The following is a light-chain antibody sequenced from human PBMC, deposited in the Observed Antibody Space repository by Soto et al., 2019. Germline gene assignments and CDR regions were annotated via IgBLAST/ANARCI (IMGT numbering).Light chain of an antibody. CDR1: QSVRSN. CDR3: QQYNNWPPAWT. CDR2: GAS. V-gene: IGKV3-15*01. J-gene: IGKJ1*01. Sequence: EIVMTQSPATLSVSPGERATLSCRASQSVRSNLAWYQQKPGQSPRLLIYGASTRATDIPARFSGSGSGTQFTLTISSLQSEDFAVYYCQQYNNWPPAWTFGQGTKVDIE.